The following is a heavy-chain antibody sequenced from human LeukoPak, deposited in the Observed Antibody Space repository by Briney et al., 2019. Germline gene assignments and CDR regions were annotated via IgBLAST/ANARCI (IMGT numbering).Heavy chain of an antibody. J-gene: IGHJ2*01. Sequence: SETLSLTCTVSGGSISSGSYFWSWIRQPAGKGLEWIGRIYTSGSTNYNPSLKSRVTISVDTSKNQFSLKLSSVTAADTAVYYCARGVWLERLWYFDLWGRGTLVTVSS. CDR1: GGSISSGSYF. D-gene: IGHD1-1*01. V-gene: IGHV4-61*02. CDR2: IYTSGST. CDR3: ARGVWLERLWYFDL.